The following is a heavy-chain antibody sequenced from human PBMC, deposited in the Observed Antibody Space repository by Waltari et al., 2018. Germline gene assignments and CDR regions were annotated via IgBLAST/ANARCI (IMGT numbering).Heavy chain of an antibody. CDR3: ARDGAQTYYYDSSGYYHDAFDI. J-gene: IGHJ3*02. CDR2: IIPIFGTA. Sequence: QVQLVQSGAEVKKPGSSVKVSCKASGGTFSSYAISWVRQAPGQGLEWMGGIIPIFGTANYAQKFLGRVTITADESTSTAYMELSSLRSEDTAVYYCARDGAQTYYYDSSGYYHDAFDIWGQGTMVTVSS. D-gene: IGHD3-22*01. V-gene: IGHV1-69*12. CDR1: GGTFSSYA.